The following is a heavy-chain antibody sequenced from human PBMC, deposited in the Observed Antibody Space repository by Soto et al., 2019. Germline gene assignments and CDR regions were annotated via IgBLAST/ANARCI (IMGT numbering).Heavy chain of an antibody. D-gene: IGHD2-2*02. CDR2: INHSGST. CDR3: ARSAYCSSTSCYRFYSV. Sequence: QVQLQQWGAGLLKPSETLSLTCAVYGGSFSGYYWSWIRQPPGKGLEWIGEINHSGSTNYNPSLKSRVTISVDTSKNQFSLKLSSVTAADTALYYCARSAYCSSTSCYRFYSVWGHGTLVTVSS. CDR1: GGSFSGYY. V-gene: IGHV4-34*01. J-gene: IGHJ4*01.